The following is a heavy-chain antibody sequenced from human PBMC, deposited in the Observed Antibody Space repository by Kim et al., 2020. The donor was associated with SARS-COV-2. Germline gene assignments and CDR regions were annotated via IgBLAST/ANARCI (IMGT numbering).Heavy chain of an antibody. V-gene: IGHV4-34*01. J-gene: IGHJ4*02. Sequence: NYNPPLKLRVTISVDTPKNQFSLKLSSVTAADTAVYYCARGYSSSWAVGYWGQGTLVTVSS. CDR3: ARGYSSSWAVGY. D-gene: IGHD6-13*01.